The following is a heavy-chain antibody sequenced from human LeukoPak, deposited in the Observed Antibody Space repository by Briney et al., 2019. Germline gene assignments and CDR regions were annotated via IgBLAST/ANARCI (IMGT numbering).Heavy chain of an antibody. D-gene: IGHD3-10*01. J-gene: IGHJ4*02. Sequence: SQTLSLTCAVSGGSISSGTYSWSRIRQPPGKGLEWIGYVYHNGNLYYNPSLKSRVTISVDRSKNQFSLNLKFVTAADTAVYYCAREGEPYGFDYWGQGALVTVSS. CDR2: VYHNGNL. CDR3: AREGEPYGFDY. CDR1: GGSISSGTYS. V-gene: IGHV4-30-2*01.